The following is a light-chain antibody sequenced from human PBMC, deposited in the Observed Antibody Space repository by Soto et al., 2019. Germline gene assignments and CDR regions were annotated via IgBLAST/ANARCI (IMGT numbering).Light chain of an antibody. J-gene: IGKJ1*01. V-gene: IGKV3-15*01. CDR1: QSLRSR. Sequence: SPDSLAASLGERATLSCRPSQSLRSRLAGYQQKPGQALRLLIYDASTRATGIPARFSGSGSGTDFTLTISGLQSEDFAVYYCQQYNSWPQTFGQGTKVDIK. CDR3: QQYNSWPQT. CDR2: DAS.